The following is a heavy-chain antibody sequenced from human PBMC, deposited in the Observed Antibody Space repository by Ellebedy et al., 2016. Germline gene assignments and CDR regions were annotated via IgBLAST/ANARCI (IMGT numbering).Heavy chain of an antibody. J-gene: IGHJ6*03. CDR2: IYTSGST. Sequence: SETLSLXCTVSGGSISSGSYYWSWIRQPAGKGLEWIGRIYTSGSTNYNPSLKSRVTMSVDTSKNQFSLKLSSVIAADTAVYYCARSSTYYDFWSGLYYYYYYMDVWGKGTTVTVSS. CDR3: ARSSTYYDFWSGLYYYYYYMDV. V-gene: IGHV4-61*02. D-gene: IGHD3-3*01. CDR1: GGSISSGSYY.